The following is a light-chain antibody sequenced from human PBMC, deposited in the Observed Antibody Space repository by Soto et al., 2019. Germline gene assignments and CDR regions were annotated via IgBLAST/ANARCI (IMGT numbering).Light chain of an antibody. Sequence: QSALTQPASVSGSPGQSITISCTGTSSDVGAYNYVSWYQQHPGKAPKLMIYDVSNRPSGVSSRFSGSKSGNTASLTFSGLQAEDEADYYCSSYTTSSIYVFATGTKVTVL. J-gene: IGLJ1*01. CDR1: SSDVGAYNY. CDR2: DVS. V-gene: IGLV2-14*01. CDR3: SSYTTSSIYV.